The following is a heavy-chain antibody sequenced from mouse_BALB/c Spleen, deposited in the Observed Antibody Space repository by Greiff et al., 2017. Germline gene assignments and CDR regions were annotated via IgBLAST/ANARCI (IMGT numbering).Heavy chain of an antibody. CDR1: GFTFSSYA. CDR2: ISSGGST. J-gene: IGHJ2*01. V-gene: IGHV5-6-5*01. D-gene: IGHD2-1*01. Sequence: EVMLVESGGGLVKPGGSLKLSCAASGFTFSSYAMSWVRQTPEKRLEWVASISSGGSTYYPDSVKGRFTISRDNARNILYLQMSSLRSEDTAMYYCARYGNYPFDYWGQGTTLTVSS. CDR3: ARYGNYPFDY.